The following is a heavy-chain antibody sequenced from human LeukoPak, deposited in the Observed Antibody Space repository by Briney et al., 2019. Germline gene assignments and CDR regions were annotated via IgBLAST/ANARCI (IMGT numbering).Heavy chain of an antibody. CDR2: INHSGST. V-gene: IGHV4-34*01. Sequence: PGTLSLTCAVYGGSFSGYYWSWIRQPPGKGLEWIGEINHSGSTNYNPSLKSRVTISVDTSKNQFSLKLSSVTAADTAVYYCARGPGSSWAFDYWGQGTLVTVSS. J-gene: IGHJ4*02. D-gene: IGHD6-13*01. CDR3: ARGPGSSWAFDY. CDR1: GGSFSGYY.